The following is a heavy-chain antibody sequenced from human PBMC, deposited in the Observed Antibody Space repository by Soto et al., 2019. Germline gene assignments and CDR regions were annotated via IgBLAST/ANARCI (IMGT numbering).Heavy chain of an antibody. D-gene: IGHD6-19*01. V-gene: IGHV3-7*05. J-gene: IGHJ4*02. Sequence: EVQLVESGGGLVQPGGSLRLSCAASGFTFSSYWMSWVRQAPGKGLEWVANIKQDGSEKYYVDSVKGRFTISRDNAKNSLYLQMNSLRAEDTAVYYCARGLAVAGTPSYFDYWGQGTLVTVSS. CDR2: IKQDGSEK. CDR3: ARGLAVAGTPSYFDY. CDR1: GFTFSSYW.